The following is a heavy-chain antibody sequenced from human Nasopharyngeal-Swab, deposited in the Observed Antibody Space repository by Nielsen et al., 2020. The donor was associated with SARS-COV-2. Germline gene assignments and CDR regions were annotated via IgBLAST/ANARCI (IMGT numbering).Heavy chain of an antibody. J-gene: IGHJ4*02. CDR3: AKKNTAMARGIIDY. D-gene: IGHD5-18*01. V-gene: IGHV3-23*01. CDR1: GFTFSSYA. Sequence: WSLRLSCAASGFTFSSYAMSWVRQAPGKGLEWVSAISGSGGSTYYADSVKGRFTISRDNSKNTLYLQMNSLRAEDTAVYYCAKKNTAMARGIIDYWGQGTLVTVSS. CDR2: ISGSGGST.